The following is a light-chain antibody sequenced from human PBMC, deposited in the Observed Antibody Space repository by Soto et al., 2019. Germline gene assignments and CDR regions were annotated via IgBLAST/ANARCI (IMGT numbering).Light chain of an antibody. V-gene: IGKV3-11*01. CDR3: QQRSNWPPL. J-gene: IGKJ3*01. CDR1: QSVSSY. Sequence: EIVLTQSPATLSLSPGERATLSCRASQSVSSYLAWYQQKPGQAPRLLIYDASNRATGIPARFSGSGSGTDFTLTIGSLEPEDLAVYYCQQRSNWPPLFGPGTKVDIK. CDR2: DAS.